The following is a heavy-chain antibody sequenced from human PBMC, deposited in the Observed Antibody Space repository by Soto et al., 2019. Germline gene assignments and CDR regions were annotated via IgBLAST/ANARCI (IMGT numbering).Heavy chain of an antibody. J-gene: IGHJ4*02. D-gene: IGHD1-7*01. Sequence: QVQLVESGGGVVQPGRSLRLSCAASGFTFSSYGMHWVRQAPGKGLEWVAVISYDGSNKYYADSVKGRFTISRDNSKNTLYLQMNSLRAEDTAVYYCAKEMTGTTSPDYWGQRTLVTVSS. CDR1: GFTFSSYG. CDR2: ISYDGSNK. V-gene: IGHV3-30*18. CDR3: AKEMTGTTSPDY.